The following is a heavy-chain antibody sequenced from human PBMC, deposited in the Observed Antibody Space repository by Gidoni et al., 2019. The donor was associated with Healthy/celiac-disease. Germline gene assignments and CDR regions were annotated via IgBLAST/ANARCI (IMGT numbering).Heavy chain of an antibody. Sequence: VQLQESGPGLVKPSQTLSLNCTVTGGSISSGSYYWRWIRQPAGKGLEWIGPIYTSGSTNYTPSLQRRVTISVDTSKNQFSLKLSSVTAADTAVYYCARDQTAPLYAGNYSYYGMDVWGQGTTVTVSS. V-gene: IGHV4-61*02. CDR3: ARDQTAPLYAGNYSYYGMDV. CDR2: IYTSGST. J-gene: IGHJ6*02. D-gene: IGHD6-13*01. CDR1: GGSISSGSYY.